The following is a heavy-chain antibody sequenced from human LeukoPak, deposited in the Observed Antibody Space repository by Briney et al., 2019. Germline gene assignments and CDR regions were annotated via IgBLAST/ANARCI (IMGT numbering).Heavy chain of an antibody. CDR2: IKSDGSRT. V-gene: IGHV3-74*01. Sequence: GGSLRLSCAASGFTSSTYWMHWVRQAPGKGLVWVSHIKSDGSRTTYADSVKGRFTISRDNAKNTLYLQMNSLRAEDTAVYYCARDRGYTQDYWGQGTLVSVSS. CDR1: GFTSSTYW. D-gene: IGHD5-12*01. J-gene: IGHJ4*02. CDR3: ARDRGYTQDY.